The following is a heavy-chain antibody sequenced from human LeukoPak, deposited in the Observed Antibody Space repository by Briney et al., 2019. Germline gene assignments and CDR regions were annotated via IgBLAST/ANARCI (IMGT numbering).Heavy chain of an antibody. D-gene: IGHD3-3*01. V-gene: IGHV1-69*13. CDR3: ARKSGLWSGYYYMDV. J-gene: IGHJ6*03. CDR2: IIPIFGTA. CDR1: GGTFSSYA. Sequence: SVKVSCKASGGTFSSYAISWVRQAPGQELESMGGIIPIFGTANYAQKFQGRVTITADESTSTAYMELSSLRSEDTAVYYCARKSGLWSGYYYMDVWGKGTTVTVSS.